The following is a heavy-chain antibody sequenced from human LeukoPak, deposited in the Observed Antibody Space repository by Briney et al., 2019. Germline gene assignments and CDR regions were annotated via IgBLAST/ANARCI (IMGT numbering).Heavy chain of an antibody. D-gene: IGHD3-3*01. CDR2: IIPVLNIA. CDR1: GGTFSIYA. V-gene: IGHV1-69*04. J-gene: IGHJ4*02. Sequence: ASVKVSCTASGGTFSIYAISWVRQAPGQGLEWMGRIIPVLNIANYAQKFPGRVTITADKSTRTASMELSSLRSRDTAVYYCSGGGRLGVVTHHFDFWGQGTLVTASS. CDR3: SGGGRLGVVTHHFDF.